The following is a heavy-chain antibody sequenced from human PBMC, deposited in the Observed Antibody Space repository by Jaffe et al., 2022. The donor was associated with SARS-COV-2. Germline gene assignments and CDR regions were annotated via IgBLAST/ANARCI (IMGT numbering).Heavy chain of an antibody. CDR2: ISSSSSYI. D-gene: IGHD2-15*01. CDR1: GFTFSSYS. CDR3: AREAPGGPYYGMDV. J-gene: IGHJ6*02. Sequence: EVLLVESGGGLVKPGGSLRLSCAASGFTFSSYSMNWVRQAPGKGLEWVSSISSSSSYIYYADSVKGRFTISRDNAKNSLYLQMNSLRVEDTAVYYCAREAPGGPYYGMDVWGQGTTVTVS. V-gene: IGHV3-21*01.